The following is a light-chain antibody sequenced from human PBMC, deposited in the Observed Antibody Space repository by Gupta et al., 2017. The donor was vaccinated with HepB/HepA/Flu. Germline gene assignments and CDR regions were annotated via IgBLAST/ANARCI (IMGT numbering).Light chain of an antibody. Sequence: ENVLTQSPGTLSLSAGERATLSCRASQSISNTSLAWYQQKPGQAPRLLIYGASSRASGSPDRFSGSGSRKDITLTINIQEPEDFAVYYYQQYGVSPGCFGQGTKLES. V-gene: IGKV3-20*01. J-gene: IGKJ2*03. CDR1: QSISNTS. CDR3: QQYGVSPGC. CDR2: GAS.